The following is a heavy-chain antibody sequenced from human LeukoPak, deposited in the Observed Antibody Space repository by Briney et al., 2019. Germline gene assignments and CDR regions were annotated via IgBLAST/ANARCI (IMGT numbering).Heavy chain of an antibody. CDR1: GDSIRSYY. V-gene: IGHV4-59*08. CDR2: IYYSGST. J-gene: IGHJ4*02. CDR3: AMPFGY. Sequence: SETLSLTCTVSGDSIRSYYWSWIRQPPGKGLEWIGYIYYSGSTNYNPSLKSRVTISIDTSKNQFSLKLSSVTAADTAVYYCAMPFGYWGQGTLVTVSS.